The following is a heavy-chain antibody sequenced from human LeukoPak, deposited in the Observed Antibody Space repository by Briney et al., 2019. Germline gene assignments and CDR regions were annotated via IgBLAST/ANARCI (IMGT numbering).Heavy chain of an antibody. D-gene: IGHD6-19*01. CDR1: GFTFSSYW. V-gene: IGHV3-7*03. CDR2: IHQDGSEK. Sequence: GGSLRPSCAASGFTFSSYWMSWVRQAPGKGLEWVANIHQDGSEKYYVDSVKGRFTISRDNSKSTLYLQMNSLRAEDTAVYYCAKRSAESSGYFDYWGQGTRVTVSS. J-gene: IGHJ4*02. CDR3: AKRSAESSGYFDY.